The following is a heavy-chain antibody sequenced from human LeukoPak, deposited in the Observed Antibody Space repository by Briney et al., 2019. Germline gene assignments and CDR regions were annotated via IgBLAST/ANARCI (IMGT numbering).Heavy chain of an antibody. CDR3: ARSGGVYYYYGMDV. V-gene: IGHV3-48*03. D-gene: IGHD2-15*01. J-gene: IGHJ6*02. Sequence: QPGGSLRLSSATSGVTSSSDDMNWGRQAPGKGLEWVSYSSSGGRTINYADSVKGRFTISRDNAKNSLYLQMNSLGAEDTAVYYCARSGGVYYYYGMDVWGQGTTVTVSS. CDR1: GVTSSSDD. CDR2: SSSGGRTI.